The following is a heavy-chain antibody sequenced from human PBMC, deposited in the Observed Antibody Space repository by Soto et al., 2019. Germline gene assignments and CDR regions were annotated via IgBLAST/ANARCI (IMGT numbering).Heavy chain of an antibody. CDR1: GYTFTSYA. CDR2: INAGNGNT. Sequence: ASVKVSCKASGYTFTSYAMHWVRQAPGQRLEWMGWINAGNGNTKYSQKFQGRVTITRDTSASTAYMELSSLRSEDTAVYYCAMVCGGDCYHFDYWGQGTLVTVSS. J-gene: IGHJ4*02. CDR3: AMVCGGDCYHFDY. V-gene: IGHV1-3*01. D-gene: IGHD2-21*02.